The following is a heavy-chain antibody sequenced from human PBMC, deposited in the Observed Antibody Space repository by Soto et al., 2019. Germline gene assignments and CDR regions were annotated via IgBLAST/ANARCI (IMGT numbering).Heavy chain of an antibody. CDR3: ARDLESLFGGDDY. V-gene: IGHV1-2*02. CDR1: GYTFTGYY. Sequence: ASVKVSGKASGYTFTGYYMHWVRQAPGQGLEWMGWINPNSGGTNYAQRFQGRVTMTRDTSISTAYMELSRLRSDDTAVYYCARDLESLFGGDDYWGQGTLVTVSS. D-gene: IGHD3-10*01. CDR2: INPNSGGT. J-gene: IGHJ4*02.